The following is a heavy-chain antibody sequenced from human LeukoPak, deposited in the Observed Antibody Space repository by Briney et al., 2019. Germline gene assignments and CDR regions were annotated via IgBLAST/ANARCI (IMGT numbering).Heavy chain of an antibody. D-gene: IGHD3-16*01. CDR1: GFTFNTYW. J-gene: IGHJ3*02. CDR2: INSDGSST. CDR3: ARDYGYASDI. V-gene: IGHV3-74*01. Sequence: GESLRLSCAASGFTFNTYWMHWVRQAPGKGLVWVSRINSDGSSTNYADSVKGRFTISRDNAKNTLFLQMDSLRAEDTAVYYCARDYGYASDIWGQGTMVTVSS.